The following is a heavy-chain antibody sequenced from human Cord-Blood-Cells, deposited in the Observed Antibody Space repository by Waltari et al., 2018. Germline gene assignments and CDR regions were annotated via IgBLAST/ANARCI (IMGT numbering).Heavy chain of an antibody. CDR1: GFTVSSTY. CDR2: IYSGGST. J-gene: IGHJ5*02. CDR3: ARNYGDYWFDP. Sequence: EVQLVETGGGLIQPGGSLRLSCAASGFTVSSTYMSWVRQAPGKGLEWVSVIYSGGSTYYADSVKGRFTISRDNSKNTLYLQMNSLRAEDTAVYYCARNYGDYWFDPWGQGTLVTVSS. D-gene: IGHD4-17*01. V-gene: IGHV3-53*02.